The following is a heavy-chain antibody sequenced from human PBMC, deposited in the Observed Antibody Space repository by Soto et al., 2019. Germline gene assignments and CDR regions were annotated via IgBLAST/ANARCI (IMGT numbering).Heavy chain of an antibody. D-gene: IGHD3-9*01. J-gene: IGHJ6*02. CDR3: AGNFDWLLFHYYGMDV. CDR2: LHFSGST. V-gene: IGHV4-39*07. Sequence: SETLSLTYTVSGDSISTSLYFWGWIRQPPGMGLEWIGNLHFSGSTYYNPSLKSRVTMSVDTSKNQFSLKLRSVTAADTAVYYCAGNFDWLLFHYYGMDVWGQGTTVT. CDR1: GDSISTSLYF.